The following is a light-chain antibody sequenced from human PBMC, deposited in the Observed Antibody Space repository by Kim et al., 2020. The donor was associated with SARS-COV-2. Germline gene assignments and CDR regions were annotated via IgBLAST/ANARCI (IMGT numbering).Light chain of an antibody. CDR1: SGHSNYL. CDR3: ETWDSNIQV. CDR2: FEGSGSY. J-gene: IGLJ3*02. V-gene: IGLV4-60*03. Sequence: SVKLTCTLSSGHSNYLIAWQQQQAGKAPRFLMKFEGSGSYNKGGEVPDRFSGSRSGADRYLIISSLHSGDEADYYCETWDSNIQVFGGGTQLTVL.